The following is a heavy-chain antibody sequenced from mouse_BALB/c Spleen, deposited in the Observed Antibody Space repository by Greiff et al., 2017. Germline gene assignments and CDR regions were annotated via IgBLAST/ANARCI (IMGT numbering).Heavy chain of an antibody. J-gene: IGHJ2*01. Sequence: EVMLVESGGGLVQPGGSLRLSCATSGFTFTDYYLSWVRQPPGKALEWLGFIRNKANGYTTEYSASVKGRVTISRDNSQSILYLQINTLRAEDSATYYCARDIRGNYFDYWGQGTTLTVSS. V-gene: IGHV7-3*02. CDR1: GFTFTDYY. CDR3: ARDIRGNYFDY. D-gene: IGHD1-1*01. CDR2: IRNKANGYTT.